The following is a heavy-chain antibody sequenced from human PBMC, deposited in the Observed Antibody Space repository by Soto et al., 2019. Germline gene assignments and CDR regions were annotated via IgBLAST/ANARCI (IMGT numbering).Heavy chain of an antibody. V-gene: IGHV3-21*01. D-gene: IGHD2-2*01. Sequence: GGSLRLSCTVSGFAFSNYGINWVRQTPGKGLEGVSSISKSDYTYYSDSVKGRFTISRDNAKNSVSLQMNTLRVEDTAVYYCAREDSIVLLAVSDFWGQGTPVTVCS. CDR3: AREDSIVLLAVSDF. CDR1: GFAFSNYG. J-gene: IGHJ4*02. CDR2: ISKSDYT.